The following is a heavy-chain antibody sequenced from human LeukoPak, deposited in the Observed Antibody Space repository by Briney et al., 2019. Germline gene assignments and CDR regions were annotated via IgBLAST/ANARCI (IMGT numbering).Heavy chain of an antibody. CDR3: ARETVVTQGSYYFDY. J-gene: IGHJ4*02. Sequence: ASVKVSCKASGYTFTGYRLHWVRQAPRQGLEWMGWVTPNTGGTFYAQKFQGGVTMTRDTSISTAYMELSRLRSDDTAVYYCARETVVTQGSYYFDYWGQGTLVTVSS. CDR2: VTPNTGGT. V-gene: IGHV1-2*02. CDR1: GYTFTGYR. D-gene: IGHD4-23*01.